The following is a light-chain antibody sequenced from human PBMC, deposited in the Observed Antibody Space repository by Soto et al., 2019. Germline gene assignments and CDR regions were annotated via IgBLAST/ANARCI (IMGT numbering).Light chain of an antibody. CDR3: QQVNSFPST. V-gene: IGKV1-9*01. CDR2: AAS. CDR1: QGISSH. Sequence: IQLIQSPSSLSASVGDRVTITCRASQGISSHLAWYQQKPGKAPKLLIYAASTLQTGVPSRFSGGGSGTDFTLTLSSLQPEDFATYYCQQVNSFPSTFGQGTRLEIK. J-gene: IGKJ5*01.